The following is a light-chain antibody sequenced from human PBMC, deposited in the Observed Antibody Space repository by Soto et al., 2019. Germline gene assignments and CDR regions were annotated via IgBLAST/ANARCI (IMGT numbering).Light chain of an antibody. CDR3: QQYNNWPPLI. V-gene: IGKV3-15*01. J-gene: IGKJ5*01. Sequence: EIVMTQSPATLSVSPGERATLSCRASQSVSSNLAWYQQKPGQAPRLLIYGASTRATGIPARFSGSGSGTEFTLNISSLQSEDFAVYYCQQYNNWPPLIVGQGTGLEIK. CDR1: QSVSSN. CDR2: GAS.